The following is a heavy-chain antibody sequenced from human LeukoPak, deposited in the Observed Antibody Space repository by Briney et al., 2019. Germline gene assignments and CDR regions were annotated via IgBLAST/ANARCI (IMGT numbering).Heavy chain of an antibody. Sequence: GGSLRLSCAASGFTFSGYTLNWVRQAPGKGLEWVSYISRTSDIVSYADSVRGRFTISRDNAKNSLYLQMNSLGAEDTAIYYCGRAFPPLRTSSAGDLWGQGILVTVSS. CDR3: GRAFPPLRTSSAGDL. V-gene: IGHV3-48*01. D-gene: IGHD3-16*01. CDR2: ISRTSDIV. CDR1: GFTFSGYT. J-gene: IGHJ4*02.